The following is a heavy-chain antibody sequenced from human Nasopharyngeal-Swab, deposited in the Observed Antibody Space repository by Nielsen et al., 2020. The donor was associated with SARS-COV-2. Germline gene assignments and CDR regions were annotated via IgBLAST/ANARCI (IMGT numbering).Heavy chain of an antibody. CDR3: AKVGSGGWFGELLLFDY. CDR1: RFTVISDY. CDR2: ISGIGGST. Sequence: GGSLRLSCAASRFTVISDYMSWVRQAPGKGLDGVSAISGIGGSTYYADSVKGRFTISRDNSKNTLYLQMNSLRAEDTAVYYCAKVGSGGWFGELLLFDYWGHGTLVTVSS. J-gene: IGHJ4*01. D-gene: IGHD3-10*01. V-gene: IGHV3-23*01.